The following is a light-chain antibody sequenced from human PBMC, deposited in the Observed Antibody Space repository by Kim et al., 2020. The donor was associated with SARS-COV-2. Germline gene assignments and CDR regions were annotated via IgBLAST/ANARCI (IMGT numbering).Light chain of an antibody. CDR1: KLGAKY. J-gene: IGLJ2*01. CDR2: QDS. CDR3: QAWDSSTGV. V-gene: IGLV3-1*01. Sequence: SYELTQPPSVSVSPGQTASITCSGDKLGAKYACWYQQKPGQSPVLVIYQDSKRPSGIPERFSGSTSGNTATLTIRGTQAMDEADYYCQAWDSSTGVFGGG.